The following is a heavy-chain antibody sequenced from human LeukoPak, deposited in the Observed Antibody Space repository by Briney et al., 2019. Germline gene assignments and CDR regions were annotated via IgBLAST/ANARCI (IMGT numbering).Heavy chain of an antibody. J-gene: IGHJ4*02. D-gene: IGHD6-13*01. CDR1: GGTFSSYA. CDR2: IIPIFGTA. V-gene: IGHV1-69*13. Sequence: ASVKVSCKASGGTFSSYAISWVRQAPGQGLEWMGGIIPIFGTANYAQKFQGRVTITADESTSTDYMELSSLRSEDTAVYYCAREAAAGTRGFAFDYWGQGTLVTVSS. CDR3: AREAAAGTRGFAFDY.